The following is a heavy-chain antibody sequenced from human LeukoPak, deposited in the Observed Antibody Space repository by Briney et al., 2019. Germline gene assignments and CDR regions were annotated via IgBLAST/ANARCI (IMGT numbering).Heavy chain of an antibody. CDR1: GGTFSSYA. J-gene: IGHJ6*03. CDR2: IIPIFGTA. D-gene: IGHD2-2*02. Sequence: SAKISCKASGGTFSSYAISWVRQAPGQGLEWMGGIIPIFGTANYAQKFQGRVTITTDESTSTAYMELSSLRSEDTAVYYCARVIMGCSSTSFYTDHYYYYRDVWGKGTTVTVSS. V-gene: IGHV1-69*05. CDR3: ARVIMGCSSTSFYTDHYYYYRDV.